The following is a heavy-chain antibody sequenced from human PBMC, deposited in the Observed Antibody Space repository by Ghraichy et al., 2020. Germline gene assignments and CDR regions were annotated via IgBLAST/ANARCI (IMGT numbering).Heavy chain of an antibody. CDR3: ARQVVVVAATHYYGMDV. Sequence: ASVKVSCKASGYTFTSYAMHWVRQAPGQRLEWMGWINAGNGNTKYSQKFQGRVTITRDTSASTAYMELSSLRSEDTAVYYCARQVVVVAATHYYGMDVWGQGTTVTVSS. D-gene: IGHD2-15*01. CDR2: INAGNGNT. CDR1: GYTFTSYA. J-gene: IGHJ6*02. V-gene: IGHV1-3*01.